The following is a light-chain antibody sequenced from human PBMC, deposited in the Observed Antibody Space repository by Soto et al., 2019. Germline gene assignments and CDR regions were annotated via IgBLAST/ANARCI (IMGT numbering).Light chain of an antibody. V-gene: IGKV3-15*01. CDR1: QSVGSN. J-gene: IGKJ4*02. Sequence: EIVMTQSPATLSVSPGERATLSCRASQSVGSNLAGYQQKPGQAPMLLIYGASTRATGIPARFSGSGSGTEFTLTISSLPSEDFAIYFCQQYNNWPPDRTFGEGTKVEIK. CDR2: GAS. CDR3: QQYNNWPPDRT.